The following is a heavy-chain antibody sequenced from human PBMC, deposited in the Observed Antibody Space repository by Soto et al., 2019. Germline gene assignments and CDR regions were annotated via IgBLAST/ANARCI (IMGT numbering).Heavy chain of an antibody. CDR1: GYTLTSYD. CDR2: MNPNSGNT. J-gene: IGHJ5*02. Sequence: QVQLVQSGAEVKKPGASVKVSCKASGYTLTSYDINWVRQATGQWLEWMGWMNPNSGNTGYAQKFQGTVTMTRNTPISTPYMELSSLTAEDTAVYYCAREQQVRGFETWGQGTLVTVSS. V-gene: IGHV1-8*01. D-gene: IGHD6-13*01. CDR3: AREQQVRGFET.